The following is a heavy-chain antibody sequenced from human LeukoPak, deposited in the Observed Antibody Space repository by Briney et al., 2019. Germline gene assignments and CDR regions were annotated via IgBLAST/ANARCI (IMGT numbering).Heavy chain of an antibody. J-gene: IGHJ4*02. CDR3: ARDSEDTAMVPNNFDY. CDR1: GFTFSSYG. D-gene: IGHD5-18*01. V-gene: IGHV3-23*01. Sequence: GGSLRLSCAASGFTFSSYGMSWVRQAPGKGLEWVSAISGSGGSTYYADSVKGRFTISRDNSKNTLYLQMNSLRAEDTAVYYCARDSEDTAMVPNNFDYWGQGTLVTVSS. CDR2: ISGSGGST.